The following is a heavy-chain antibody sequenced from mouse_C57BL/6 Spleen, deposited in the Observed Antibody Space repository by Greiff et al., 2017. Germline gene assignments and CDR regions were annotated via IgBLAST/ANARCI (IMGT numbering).Heavy chain of an antibody. CDR3: TTRENYGNYEDWFAY. D-gene: IGHD2-1*01. J-gene: IGHJ3*01. V-gene: IGHV14-4*01. CDR2: IDPENGDT. CDR1: GFNIKDDY. Sequence: EVQLQQSGAELVRPGASVKLSCTASGFNIKDDYMHWVKQRPEQGLEWIGWIDPENGDTEYASKFQGKATITADTSSNTAYLQLSSLTSEDTAVYYGTTRENYGNYEDWFAYWGQGTLVTVSA.